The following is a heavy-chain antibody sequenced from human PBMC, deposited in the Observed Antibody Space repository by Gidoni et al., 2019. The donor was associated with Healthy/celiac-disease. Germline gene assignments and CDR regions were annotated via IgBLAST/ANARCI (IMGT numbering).Heavy chain of an antibody. Sequence: QVQLVESGGGVVQPGRSLRLSCAASGFPFSSYAMHWVRPAPGKGLEWVEVISYDGSNKYYADSVKGRFTISRDNSKNTLYLQMNSLRAEDTTVYYCARDLEQQREGAYWGQGTLVTVSS. CDR1: GFPFSSYA. J-gene: IGHJ4*02. CDR3: ARDLEQQREGAY. D-gene: IGHD6-13*01. CDR2: ISYDGSNK. V-gene: IGHV3-30*04.